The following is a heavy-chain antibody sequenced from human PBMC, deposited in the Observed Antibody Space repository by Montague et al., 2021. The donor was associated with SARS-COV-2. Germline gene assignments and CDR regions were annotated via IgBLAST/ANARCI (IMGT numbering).Heavy chain of an antibody. CDR3: AREPLLLGFGEFLDS. J-gene: IGHJ4*02. CDR1: GFTFSSYA. V-gene: IGHV3-30*04. D-gene: IGHD3-10*01. CDR2: ISYDGSNK. Sequence: SLRLSCAASGFTFSSYAMHWVRQAPGKGLEWVAVISYDGSNKYYADSVKGRFTISRDNSKNTLYLQMNSLRAEDTAVYYCAREPLLLGFGEFLDSWGQGTLVTVSS.